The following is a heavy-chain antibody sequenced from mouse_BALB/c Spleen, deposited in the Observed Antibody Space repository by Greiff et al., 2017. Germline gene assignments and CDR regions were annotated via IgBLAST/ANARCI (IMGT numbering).Heavy chain of an antibody. J-gene: IGHJ3*01. CDR3: ARGGLLRPFAY. CDR2: FHPYNDDT. V-gene: IGHV1-47*01. CDR1: GYTFTTYP. Sequence: VQLQQSGAELVKPGASVKLSCKAFGYTFTTYPIEWMKQNHGKSLEWIGNFHPYNDDTKYNEKFKGKAKLTVEKSSSTVYLELSRLTSDDSAVYYCARGGLLRPFAYWGQGTLVTVSA. D-gene: IGHD1-2*01.